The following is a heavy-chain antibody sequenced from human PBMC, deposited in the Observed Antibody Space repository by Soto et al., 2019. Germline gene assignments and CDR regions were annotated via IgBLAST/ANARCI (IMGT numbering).Heavy chain of an antibody. D-gene: IGHD6-19*01. V-gene: IGHV3-9*01. CDR1: GFTFDDYA. CDR3: AKIGGWPDAFDS. Sequence: GGSLRLACAASGFTFDDYAMHWVRQAPGKGLEWVSGISWNSGSIGYADSVKGRFTISRDNAKNSLYLQMNSLRAEDTALYYCAKIGGWPDAFDSWGQGTMVTVSS. CDR2: ISWNSGSI. J-gene: IGHJ3*02.